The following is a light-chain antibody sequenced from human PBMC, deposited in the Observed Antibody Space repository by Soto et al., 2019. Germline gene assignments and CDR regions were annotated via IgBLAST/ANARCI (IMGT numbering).Light chain of an antibody. CDR1: QSVSSSY. CDR3: QQYGSTPWT. J-gene: IGKJ1*01. CDR2: GAS. V-gene: IGKV3-20*01. Sequence: EIVLTQSPGTLSLSPGERATLSCRASQSVSSSYLAWYQQKPGQAPRLLIYGASSRATGNPNRFSGSGSGTNFTLTNSSLEPEEFAVYCCQQYGSTPWTFGQGTKVGIK.